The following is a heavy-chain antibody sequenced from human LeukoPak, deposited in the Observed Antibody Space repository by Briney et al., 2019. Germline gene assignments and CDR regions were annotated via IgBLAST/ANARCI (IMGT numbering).Heavy chain of an antibody. J-gene: IGHJ4*02. CDR1: GGSISSNNYY. V-gene: IGHV4-39*01. Sequence: SETLSLTCTVSGGSISSNNYYWGWIRQPPGKGLEWIGEINHSGSTNYNPSLKSRVTISVDTSKNQFSLKLSSVTAADTAVYYCARHRTYSYGGQYYFDYWGQGTLVTVSS. CDR2: INHSGST. CDR3: ARHRTYSYGGQYYFDY. D-gene: IGHD5-18*01.